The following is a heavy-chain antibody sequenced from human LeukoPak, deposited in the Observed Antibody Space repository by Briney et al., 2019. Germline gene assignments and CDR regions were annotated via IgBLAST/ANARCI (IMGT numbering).Heavy chain of an antibody. D-gene: IGHD3-3*01. V-gene: IGHV4-38-2*02. J-gene: IGHJ4*02. CDR1: DYSISTGHY. Sequence: SETLSLTCTVSDYSISTGHYWGWIRQPPGKGLEWIGSVSRSGSTYYNPPLKSRVTISIDRSKSQFSLKLTSVTAADTAVYYCARDSLHYDYWSCYYSPFDYWGQGTLVTVSS. CDR2: VSRSGST. CDR3: ARDSLHYDYWSCYYSPFDY.